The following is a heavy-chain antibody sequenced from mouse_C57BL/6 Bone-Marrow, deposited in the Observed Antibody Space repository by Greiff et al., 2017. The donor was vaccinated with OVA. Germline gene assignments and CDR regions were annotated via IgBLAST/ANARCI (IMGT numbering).Heavy chain of an antibody. Sequence: VQLQQPGAELVKPGASVKLSCTASGYTFTSYWMHWVQQRPGRGLEWIGRIDPDSGGTNYTEKFKSKATLTVDKPSSTAYLQLSSLTSEDSAVYDGAGSGELTSWYFDVWGTGTTVTVAS. CDR2: IDPDSGGT. J-gene: IGHJ1*03. CDR1: GYTFTSYW. D-gene: IGHD1-3*01. CDR3: AGSGELTSWYFDV. V-gene: IGHV1-72*01.